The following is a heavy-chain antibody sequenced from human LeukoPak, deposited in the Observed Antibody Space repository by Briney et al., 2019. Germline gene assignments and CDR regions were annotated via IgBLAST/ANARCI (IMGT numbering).Heavy chain of an antibody. CDR3: ASSPGSLVHFDY. J-gene: IGHJ4*02. CDR2: ISYSGST. V-gene: IGHV4-4*02. D-gene: IGHD6-13*01. Sequence: SGTLSLTCAVSGGSISSSNGGRWVRPPRGKGVEWRGEISYSGSTNYNPSPKSRVTISVDKSKNQSPLKLSSVPAADTAVYYCASSPGSLVHFDYWGQGTLVTVSS. CDR1: GGSISSSNG.